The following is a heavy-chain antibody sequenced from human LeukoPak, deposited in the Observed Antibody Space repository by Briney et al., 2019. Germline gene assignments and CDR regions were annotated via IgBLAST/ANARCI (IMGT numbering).Heavy chain of an antibody. CDR1: GFTFSSYS. V-gene: IGHV3-21*04. D-gene: IGHD3-22*01. J-gene: IGHJ4*02. CDR3: ARKQYTYYYDSSGYYDFDY. Sequence: PGGSLRLSCAASGFTFSSYSMNWVRQAPGKGLEWVSSISSSSSYIYYADSVKGRFTISRDNAKNSLYLQMNSLRAEDTAVYYCARKQYTYYYDSSGYYDFDYWGRGTLVTVSS. CDR2: ISSSSSYI.